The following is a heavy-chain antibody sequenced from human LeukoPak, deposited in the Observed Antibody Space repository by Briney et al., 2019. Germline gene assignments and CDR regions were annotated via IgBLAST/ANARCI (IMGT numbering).Heavy chain of an antibody. CDR3: ARDGPITMVRGKSYYYYGMDV. CDR2: IYYSGST. CDR1: GGSISSGDYY. J-gene: IGHJ6*04. V-gene: IGHV4-30-4*01. Sequence: PSQTLSLTCTVSGGSISSGDYYWSWIRQPPGKGLEWIGYIYYSGSTYYNPSLKSRVTISVDTSKNQFSLKLSSVTAADTAAYYCARDGPITMVRGKSYYYYGMDVWGKGTTVTVSS. D-gene: IGHD3-10*01.